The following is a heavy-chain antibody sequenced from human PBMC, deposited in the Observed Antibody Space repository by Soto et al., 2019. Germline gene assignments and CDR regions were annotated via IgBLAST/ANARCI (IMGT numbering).Heavy chain of an antibody. V-gene: IGHV1-2*04. Sequence: GASVKVSCKASGYTFTGYYMHWVRQAPGQGLEWMGWINPNSGGTNYAQKFQGWVTMTRDTSISTAYMELSRLRSDDTAVYYCARDINYDILTGYYTDLGREDYYYGMDVWGQGTTVTVSS. CDR1: GYTFTGYY. CDR2: INPNSGGT. CDR3: ARDINYDILTGYYTDLGREDYYYGMDV. D-gene: IGHD3-9*01. J-gene: IGHJ6*02.